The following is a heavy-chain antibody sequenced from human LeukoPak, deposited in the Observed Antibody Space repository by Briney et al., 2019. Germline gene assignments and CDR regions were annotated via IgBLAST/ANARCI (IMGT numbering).Heavy chain of an antibody. CDR2: IYYSGST. CDR1: GASVCSGGYY. CDR3: ARRGGSGRSFDY. V-gene: IGHV4-61*08. J-gene: IGHJ4*02. D-gene: IGHD3-10*01. Sequence: SETLSLTCTVSGASVCSGGYYWSWLRQPPGKGLEWSGYIYYSGSTNYNPSLKSRVTISVDTSKNQFSLNVSSVTAADTAVYYCARRGGSGRSFDYWGQGTLVTVSS.